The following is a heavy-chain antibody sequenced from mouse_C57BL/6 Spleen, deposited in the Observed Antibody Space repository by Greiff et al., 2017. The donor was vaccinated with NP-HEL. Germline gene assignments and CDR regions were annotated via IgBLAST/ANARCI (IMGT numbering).Heavy chain of an antibody. CDR3: ARGWGRDYAIDY. CDR2: ISSGSSTI. J-gene: IGHJ4*01. V-gene: IGHV5-17*01. D-gene: IGHD3-3*01. CDR1: GFTFSDYG. Sequence: EVKLVESGGGLVKPGGSLKLSCAASGFTFSDYGMHWVRQAPEKGLEWVAYISSGSSTIYYADTVKGRFTISRDNATNTLFLQMTSLRSEDTAMYYCARGWGRDYAIDYWGQGTSVTVSS.